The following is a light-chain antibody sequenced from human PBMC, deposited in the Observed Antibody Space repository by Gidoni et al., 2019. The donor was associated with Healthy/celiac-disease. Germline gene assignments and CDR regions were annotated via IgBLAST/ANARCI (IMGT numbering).Light chain of an antibody. V-gene: IGKV1-33*01. J-gene: IGKJ4*01. Sequence: EIQMAQSPSSLSASVGDSVTITCQASQDISNYLNWYQQKPGKAPKLLIYDASNLETGVPSRFSGSGSGTDFTFTISSLQPEDIATYYCQQYDNLLALTFGGGTKVEIK. CDR3: QQYDNLLALT. CDR2: DAS. CDR1: QDISNY.